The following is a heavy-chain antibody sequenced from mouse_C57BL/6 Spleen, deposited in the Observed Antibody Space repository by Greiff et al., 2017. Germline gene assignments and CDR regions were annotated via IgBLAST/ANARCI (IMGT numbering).Heavy chain of an antibody. Sequence: QVQLKESGPGLVQPSPSLSITCTVSGFSLTSYGVHWVRQSPGKGLEWLGVIWSGGSTDYNAAFISRLSISKDNSKSQVFFKMNSLQADDTAIYYCARKRDDYDVGYFDVWGTGTTVTVSS. J-gene: IGHJ1*03. CDR1: GFSLTSYG. D-gene: IGHD2-4*01. CDR3: ARKRDDYDVGYFDV. CDR2: IWSGGST. V-gene: IGHV2-2*01.